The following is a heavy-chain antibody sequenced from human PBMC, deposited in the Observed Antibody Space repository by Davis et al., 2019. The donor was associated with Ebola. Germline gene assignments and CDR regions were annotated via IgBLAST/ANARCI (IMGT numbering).Heavy chain of an antibody. V-gene: IGHV3-48*03. Sequence: PGGSLRLSCAASGFTFSTFEMDWVRQAPGKGLEWIAYISASGTTIYYADSVKGRFTISRENAKNSLFLQMNSLRVDDTAVYYCARERVAALGNWFDPWGQGTRVTVSS. J-gene: IGHJ5*02. CDR3: ARERVAALGNWFDP. D-gene: IGHD3-10*01. CDR1: GFTFSTFE. CDR2: ISASGTTI.